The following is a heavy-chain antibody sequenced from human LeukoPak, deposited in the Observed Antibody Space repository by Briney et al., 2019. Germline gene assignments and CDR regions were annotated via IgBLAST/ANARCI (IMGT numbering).Heavy chain of an antibody. CDR3: AKDQDDYDFWSGYSN. J-gene: IGHJ4*02. V-gene: IGHV3-23*01. D-gene: IGHD3-3*01. CDR1: GFTFSSYA. Sequence: GSLRLSCAASGFTFSSYAMSWVRLAPGKGLEWVSAISGSGGSTYYADSVKGRSTISRDNSKNTLYLQMNSLRAEDTAVYYCAKDQDDYDFWSGYSNWGQGTLVTVSS. CDR2: ISGSGGST.